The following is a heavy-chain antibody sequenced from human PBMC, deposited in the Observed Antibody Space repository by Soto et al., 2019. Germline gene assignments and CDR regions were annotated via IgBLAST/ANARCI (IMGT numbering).Heavy chain of an antibody. V-gene: IGHV4-39*01. CDR3: ARHTPITMLRGTAFDI. Sequence: SETLSLTCTVSGGSISSSSYYWGWIRQPPGKGLEWIGSIYYSGSTYYNPSLKSRVTISVDTSKNQFSLKLSSVTAADTAVYYCARHTPITMLRGTAFDIWCQGTMVT. J-gene: IGHJ3*02. CDR1: GGSISSSSYY. CDR2: IYYSGST. D-gene: IGHD3-10*01.